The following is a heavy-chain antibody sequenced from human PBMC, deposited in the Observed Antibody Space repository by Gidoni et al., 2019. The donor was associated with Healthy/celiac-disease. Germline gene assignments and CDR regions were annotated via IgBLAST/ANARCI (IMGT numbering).Heavy chain of an antibody. D-gene: IGHD3-22*01. Sequence: EVQLLESGGGLVQPGGSLRLSCAASGFPFSSYAMSWVRQAPGKGLEWVSAISGSGGSTYYADSVKGRFTISRDNSKNTLYLQMNSLRAEDTAVYYCAKDRVIVVVITPDAFDIWGQGTMVTVSS. V-gene: IGHV3-23*01. CDR2: ISGSGGST. CDR3: AKDRVIVVVITPDAFDI. CDR1: GFPFSSYA. J-gene: IGHJ3*02.